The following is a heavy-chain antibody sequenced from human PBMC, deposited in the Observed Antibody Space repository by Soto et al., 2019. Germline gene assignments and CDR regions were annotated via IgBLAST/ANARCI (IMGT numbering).Heavy chain of an antibody. CDR1: GFTFSRYA. D-gene: IGHD4-4*01. J-gene: IGHJ2*01. CDR2: ISYDGSNK. V-gene: IGHV3-30-3*01. CDR3: ARPLWRDDYNWGYFDL. Sequence: QVQLVESGGGVVQPGRSLRLSCAASGFTFSRYAMHWVRQAPGKGLEWVAVISYDGSNKYYADSVKGRFTISRDNSKNTLYLQMNSLRAEDTAVYYWARPLWRDDYNWGYFDLWGRGTLVTVSS.